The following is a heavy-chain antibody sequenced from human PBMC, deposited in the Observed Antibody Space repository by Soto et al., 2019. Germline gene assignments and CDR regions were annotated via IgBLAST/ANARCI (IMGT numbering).Heavy chain of an antibody. Sequence: LSLTCTVSGGSISSGGYYWSWIRQHPGKGLEWIGYIYYSGSTYYNPSLKSRVTISVDTSKNQFSLKLSSVTAADTAVYYCAREVVVVVAATHYYYYGMDVWGQGTTVTVSS. J-gene: IGHJ6*02. CDR1: GGSISSGGYY. CDR3: AREVVVVVAATHYYYYGMDV. CDR2: IYYSGST. D-gene: IGHD2-15*01. V-gene: IGHV4-31*03.